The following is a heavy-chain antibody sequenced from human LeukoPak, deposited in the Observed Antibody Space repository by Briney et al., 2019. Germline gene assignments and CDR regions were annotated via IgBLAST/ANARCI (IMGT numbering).Heavy chain of an antibody. CDR3: ARVRPLNWGSYRYEPFDI. CDR1: GGSISSYF. D-gene: IGHD3-16*02. J-gene: IGHJ3*02. V-gene: IGHV4-59*01. Sequence: PSETLSLTCAVSGGSISSYFWSWIRQPPGKGLEWIGYISYSGSTNYNPSLKSRVTISIDASKNQLSLKLSSVTAADTAVYYCARVRPLNWGSYRYEPFDIWGQGTMVTVSS. CDR2: ISYSGST.